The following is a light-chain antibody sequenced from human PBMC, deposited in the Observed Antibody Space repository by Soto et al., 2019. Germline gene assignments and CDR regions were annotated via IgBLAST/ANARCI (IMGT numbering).Light chain of an antibody. CDR3: SSYAGANNYYL. Sequence: QSVLTQPPSASGSPGQSVAISCTGTSSDVGGYNYVSWYQQHPGKAPKLMIYEVFHRPSGVPDRFSGSKSGNTAFLTVSGLQADDEADYYCSSYAGANNYYLFGPGTKVTVL. V-gene: IGLV2-8*01. J-gene: IGLJ1*01. CDR2: EVF. CDR1: SSDVGGYNY.